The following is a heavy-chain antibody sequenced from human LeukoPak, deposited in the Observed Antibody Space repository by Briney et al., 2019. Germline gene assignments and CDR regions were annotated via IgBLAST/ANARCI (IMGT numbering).Heavy chain of an antibody. CDR2: IIPIFGTA. D-gene: IGHD5-18*01. V-gene: IGHV1-69*05. J-gene: IGHJ4*02. CDR1: GGTFTSYA. Sequence: SVKVSCKASGGTFTSYAISWVRQAPGQGLEWMGRIIPIFGTANYAQKFQGRVTITTDESTSTAYMELSSLRSEDTAVYYCARDGGIQSFDYWGQGTLVTVSS. CDR3: ARDGGIQSFDY.